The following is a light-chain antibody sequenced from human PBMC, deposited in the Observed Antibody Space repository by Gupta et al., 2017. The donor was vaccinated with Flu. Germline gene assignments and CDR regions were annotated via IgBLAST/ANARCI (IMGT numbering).Light chain of an antibody. CDR3: KQARRCPWA. CDR1: EGLVYSDGNTY. CDR2: QVS. Sequence: DVVMTQSPLSLSVTLGQPASISCRSSEGLVYSDGNTYLHWFHQRPGQSPRRLIYQVSYRDSGVQDRCSGRGSGTVFTLKIRREEAEDVGIYCCKQARRCPWAFGQGTTVEIK. V-gene: IGKV2-30*01. J-gene: IGKJ1*01.